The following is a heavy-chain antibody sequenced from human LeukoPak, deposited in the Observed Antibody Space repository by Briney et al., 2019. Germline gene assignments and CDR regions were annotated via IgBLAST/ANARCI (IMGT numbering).Heavy chain of an antibody. Sequence: GGSLRLSCAASGFTFSSYAMHWVRQAPGKGLEYVSTFSTDGSSTYYANSVKGRFTISRDNSKNTVYLQMGSLTTEDMAVYYCAREVGSGSYKSFDFWGQGTLVTVSS. CDR2: FSTDGSST. D-gene: IGHD1-26*01. CDR3: AREVGSGSYKSFDF. J-gene: IGHJ4*02. V-gene: IGHV3-64*01. CDR1: GFTFSSYA.